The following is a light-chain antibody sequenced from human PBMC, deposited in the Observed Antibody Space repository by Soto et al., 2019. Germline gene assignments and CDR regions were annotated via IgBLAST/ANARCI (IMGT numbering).Light chain of an antibody. J-gene: IGKJ1*01. CDR2: GVS. CDR3: QQRGNWPRT. Sequence: ETVMTQSPATLSVSPGDTATLSCRSSQNVHINLAWYQQKPGQAPTLLIYGVSARAPGVPARFSGAGSGTEFTLTIRSLQSADFAIYYCQQRGNWPRTFGQGTRVETK. CDR1: QNVHIN. V-gene: IGKV3-15*01.